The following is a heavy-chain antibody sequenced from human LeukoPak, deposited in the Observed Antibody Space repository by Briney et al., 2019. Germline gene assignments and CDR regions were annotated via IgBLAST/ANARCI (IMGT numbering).Heavy chain of an antibody. Sequence: GASVKVSCKASGYTFTSYGINWVRQATGQGLEWMGWMNPNSGNTGYAQKFQGRVTMTRNTSISTAYMELSSLRSEDTAVYYCARSPSLVRDAFDIWGQGTMVTVSS. V-gene: IGHV1-8*02. D-gene: IGHD6-13*01. CDR3: ARSPSLVRDAFDI. J-gene: IGHJ3*02. CDR1: GYTFTSYG. CDR2: MNPNSGNT.